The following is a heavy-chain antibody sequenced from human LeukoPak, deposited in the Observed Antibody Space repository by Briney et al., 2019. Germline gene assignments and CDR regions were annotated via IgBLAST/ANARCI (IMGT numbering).Heavy chain of an antibody. CDR1: GFTFSNYW. CDR3: ARDMDSSGWNYYYGMDV. D-gene: IGHD6-19*01. V-gene: IGHV3-74*01. CDR2: INRDGTTT. J-gene: IGHJ6*02. Sequence: GGSLRLSCEASGFTFSNYWMLWVRQAPGKGLVWVSRINRDGTTTDYADSVKGRFTISRDNGKNTLYLQMNSLRAEDTAVYYCARDMDSSGWNYYYGMDVWGQGTTVTVSS.